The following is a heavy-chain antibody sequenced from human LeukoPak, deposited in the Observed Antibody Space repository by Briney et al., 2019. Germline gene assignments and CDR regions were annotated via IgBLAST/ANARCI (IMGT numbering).Heavy chain of an antibody. CDR2: ISWNSGSI. CDR3: AETLWVTTGYYFDY. D-gene: IGHD4-17*01. Sequence: GGSLRLSYAASGFTFDDYAMHWVRQAPGKGLEWVSGISWNSGSIGYADSVKGRFTISRDNAKNSLYLQMNSLRAEDTALYYCAETLWVTTGYYFDYWGQGTLVTVSS. CDR1: GFTFDDYA. J-gene: IGHJ4*02. V-gene: IGHV3-9*01.